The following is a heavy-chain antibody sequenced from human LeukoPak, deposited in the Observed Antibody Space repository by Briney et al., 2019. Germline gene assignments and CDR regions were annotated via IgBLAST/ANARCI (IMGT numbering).Heavy chain of an antibody. Sequence: GGSLRLSCAASGFTFSGSAMHWVRQASGKGLEWVGRIRSKANSYATAYAASVKGRFTISRDDSKNTAYLQMNSLKTEDTAVYYCTRHAGRYFDWFDAFDIWGQGTMVTASS. CDR2: IRSKANSYAT. V-gene: IGHV3-73*01. J-gene: IGHJ3*02. D-gene: IGHD3-9*01. CDR1: GFTFSGSA. CDR3: TRHAGRYFDWFDAFDI.